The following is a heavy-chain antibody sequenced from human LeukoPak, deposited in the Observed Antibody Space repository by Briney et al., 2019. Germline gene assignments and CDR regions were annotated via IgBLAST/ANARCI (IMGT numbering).Heavy chain of an antibody. J-gene: IGHJ3*02. D-gene: IGHD1-14*01. CDR3: ARRSRNGLDAFDI. CDR1: AYTFTGYY. V-gene: IGHV1-2*02. Sequence: ASVKVSCKASAYTFTGYYLHWVRQAPGRGLEWMGWIDPNNGDTKYAQKFQGRVTMTRDRSISTAYMELSRLTSDDTAVYYCARRSRNGLDAFDIWGQGTMVTVSS. CDR2: IDPNNGDT.